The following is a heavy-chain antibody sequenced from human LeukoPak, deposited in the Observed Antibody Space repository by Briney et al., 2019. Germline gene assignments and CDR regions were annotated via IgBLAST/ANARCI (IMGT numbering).Heavy chain of an antibody. Sequence: GGSLRLSCAASGFTFSTYAMSWVRQIPGKGLEWVSAISGSGGSTYYADSVKGRFTISRDNSKNTLYLQMNSLRAEDTAVYYCAKGGLLVASFDYWGQGTLVTVSS. D-gene: IGHD5-12*01. CDR2: ISGSGGST. CDR3: AKGGLLVASFDY. J-gene: IGHJ4*02. CDR1: GFTFSTYA. V-gene: IGHV3-23*01.